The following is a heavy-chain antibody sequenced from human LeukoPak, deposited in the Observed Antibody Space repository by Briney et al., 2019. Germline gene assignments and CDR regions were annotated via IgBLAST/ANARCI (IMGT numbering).Heavy chain of an antibody. V-gene: IGHV3-74*01. CDR2: INTDGSAT. J-gene: IGHJ4*02. CDR3: ARGTAATAGIDY. D-gene: IGHD6-13*01. Sequence: GGSLRLSCAVSGFNFSSYRIHWVRQAPGKRLVWVSLINTDGSATTYGDSAKGRFTVSRDNDKNTLFLDMNSLRVEDTAVYHCARGTAATAGIDYWGQGTLVTVSS. CDR1: GFNFSSYR.